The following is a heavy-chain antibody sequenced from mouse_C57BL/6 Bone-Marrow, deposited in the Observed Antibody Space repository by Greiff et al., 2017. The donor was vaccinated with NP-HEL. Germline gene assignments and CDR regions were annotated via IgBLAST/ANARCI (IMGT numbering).Heavy chain of an antibody. D-gene: IGHD1-1*01. CDR2: ISSGGGYI. J-gene: IGHJ2*01. V-gene: IGHV5-9-1*02. Sequence: EVKLVESGEGLVKPGGSLKLSCAASGFTFSSYAMSWVSQTPEKRLEWVAYISSGGGYIYYEETVKGRSTISRDNARNTQYLQLSSLKSDDTAMYYCTRDRYGSTIFCYWGQGTTLTVSS. CDR3: TRDRYGSTIFCY. CDR1: GFTFSSYA.